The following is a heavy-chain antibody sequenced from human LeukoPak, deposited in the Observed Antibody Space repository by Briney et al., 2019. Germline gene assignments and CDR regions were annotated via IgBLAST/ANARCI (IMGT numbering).Heavy chain of an antibody. D-gene: IGHD5-12*01. CDR1: GFTFSSYE. V-gene: IGHV3-48*03. CDR3: ARDRLDIVATAWAYYYYYMDV. J-gene: IGHJ6*03. CDR2: ISSSGSTI. Sequence: GGSLRLSCAAFGFTFSSYEMNWVRQAPGKGLEWVSYISSSGSTIYYADSVKGRFTISRDNAKNSLYLQMNSLRAEDTALYYCARDRLDIVATAWAYYYYYMDVWGKGTTVTVSS.